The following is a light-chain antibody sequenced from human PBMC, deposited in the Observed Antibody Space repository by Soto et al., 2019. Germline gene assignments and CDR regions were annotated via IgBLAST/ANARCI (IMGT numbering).Light chain of an antibody. Sequence: QSVLTQPASVSGSPGQSITISCTGTSSDVGGYNYVSWYQQHPGKAPKLMIYEVTHRPSGVSNRFSGSKAGNTASLTISGLQAEDEADYYCSSYTPGSTLFGTGTKLTVL. CDR3: SSYTPGSTL. V-gene: IGLV2-14*01. CDR1: SSDVGGYNY. CDR2: EVT. J-gene: IGLJ1*01.